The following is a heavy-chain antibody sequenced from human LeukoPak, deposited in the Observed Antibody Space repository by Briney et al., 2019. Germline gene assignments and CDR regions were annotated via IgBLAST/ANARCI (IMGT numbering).Heavy chain of an antibody. D-gene: IGHD7-27*01. CDR3: ARHWELGSVNNWFES. J-gene: IGHJ5*01. CDR2: IYYGGSI. CDR1: GGSISGSNNY. V-gene: IGHV4-39*01. Sequence: KPSETLSLTCNVSGGSISGSNNYWGWIRQPPGKGLEWLGSIYYGGSIYYNTPLKSRVTISVDTSKNHFSLRLTSVTAADTAVYYCARHWELGSVNNWFESWGQGTLVTVSA.